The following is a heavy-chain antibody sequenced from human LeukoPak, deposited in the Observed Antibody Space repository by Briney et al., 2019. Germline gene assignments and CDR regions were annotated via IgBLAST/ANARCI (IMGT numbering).Heavy chain of an antibody. CDR1: GFTFSDYY. D-gene: IGHD1-1*01. Sequence: GGSLRLSCATSGFTFSDYYMSWIRQAPGKGLEWVSYISGSGSSIYYADSVKGRFTISRDNAKDSLYLQMNSLRAEDTAVYYCARVGGTTPVDYWGQGTLVTVSS. V-gene: IGHV3-11*04. CDR3: ARVGGTTPVDY. J-gene: IGHJ4*02. CDR2: ISGSGSSI.